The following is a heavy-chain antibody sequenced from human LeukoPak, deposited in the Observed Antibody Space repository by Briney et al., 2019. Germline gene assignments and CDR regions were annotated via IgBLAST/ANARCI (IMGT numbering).Heavy chain of an antibody. D-gene: IGHD6-19*01. CDR3: ARVSGSGWVDY. CDR1: SGSFSGYY. J-gene: IGHJ4*02. Sequence: SETLSLTCAVYSGSFSGYYRSWISQPQGKGLEWIGEINHSGSTNYNPSLKSRVTISVDTSKNQFSLKLSSVTAADTAVYYCARVSGSGWVDYWGQGTLVTVSS. V-gene: IGHV4-34*01. CDR2: INHSGST.